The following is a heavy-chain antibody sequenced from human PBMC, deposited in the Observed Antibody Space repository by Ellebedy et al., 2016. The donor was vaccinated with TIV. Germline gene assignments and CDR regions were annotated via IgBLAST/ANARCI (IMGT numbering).Heavy chain of an antibody. D-gene: IGHD4-17*01. Sequence: GESLKISXAASGFTFSSYSMNWVRQAPGKGLEWVSSISSSSSYIYYADSVKGRFTISRDNAKNSLYLQMNSLRAEDTAVYYCARDRDNDYGDYRSLGYWGQGTLVTVSS. J-gene: IGHJ4*02. V-gene: IGHV3-21*01. CDR1: GFTFSSYS. CDR2: ISSSSSYI. CDR3: ARDRDNDYGDYRSLGY.